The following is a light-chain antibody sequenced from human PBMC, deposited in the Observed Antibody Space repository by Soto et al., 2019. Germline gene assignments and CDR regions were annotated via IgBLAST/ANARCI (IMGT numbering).Light chain of an antibody. V-gene: IGKV3-20*01. Sequence: EIVLTQSPGTLSLSPGERATLSCRASQSVSSNSLAWYQQKPGQAPRLLIYGASSRATGIPDRFSGSGSGTDFTLTISRLEPEDFAVYYCQQFGSSPRRTFGQGTKLEIK. J-gene: IGKJ2*01. CDR2: GAS. CDR1: QSVSSNS. CDR3: QQFGSSPRRT.